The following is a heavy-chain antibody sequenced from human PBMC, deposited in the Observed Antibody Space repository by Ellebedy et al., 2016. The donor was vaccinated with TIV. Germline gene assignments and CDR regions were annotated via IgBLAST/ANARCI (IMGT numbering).Heavy chain of an antibody. CDR2: IRGSGLTT. CDR3: AKASGLGSSGYSNFDF. Sequence: GESLKISCAASGFTFSTYAMSWVRPVPGKGMEWVSIIRGSGLTTYYADSVKGRFTISRDNSKNTLYLQMNNVRAEDTAVSYCAKASGLGSSGYSNFDFWGQGTLVTVSS. V-gene: IGHV3-23*01. CDR1: GFTFSTYA. J-gene: IGHJ4*02. D-gene: IGHD3-22*01.